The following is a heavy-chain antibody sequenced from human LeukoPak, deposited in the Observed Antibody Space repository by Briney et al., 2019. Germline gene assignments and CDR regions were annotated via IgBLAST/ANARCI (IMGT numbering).Heavy chain of an antibody. D-gene: IGHD3-22*01. V-gene: IGHV1-8*03. CDR2: MNPNSGNT. CDR1: GYTFTSYD. J-gene: IGHJ3*02. CDR3: ATLCVYDSSGYCGAFDI. Sequence: ASVKVSCKASGYTFTSYDINWVRQATGQGLEWMGWMNPNSGNTGYAQKFQGRVTITRNTSISTAYMELSSLRSEDTAVYYCATLCVYDSSGYCGAFDIWGQGTLVTVSS.